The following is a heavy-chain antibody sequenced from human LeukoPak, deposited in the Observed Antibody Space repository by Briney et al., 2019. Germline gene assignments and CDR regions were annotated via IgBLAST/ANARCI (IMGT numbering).Heavy chain of an antibody. J-gene: IGHJ3*02. CDR2: IIPIFGTA. Sequence: ASVKVSCKASGGTFSSYAISWVRQAPGQGLEWMGGIIPIFGTANYAQKFQGRVTITTDESTSTAYMELSSLRSEDTAVYYCARQDIVVVPDAFDIWGQGTMVTVSS. CDR3: ARQDIVVVPDAFDI. V-gene: IGHV1-69*05. CDR1: GGTFSSYA. D-gene: IGHD2-2*01.